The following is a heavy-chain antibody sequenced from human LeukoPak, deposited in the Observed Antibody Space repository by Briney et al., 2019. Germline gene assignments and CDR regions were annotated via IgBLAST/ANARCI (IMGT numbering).Heavy chain of an antibody. Sequence: GGSLRLSCAASGFTFSSYGMHWVRQAPGQGLEWVALISFDGSDIYYADSVKGRFTISRDNSRNTLYLQMNSLRAEDTAVYYCAKAQAEYYYDSTEPWGQGTLVTVSS. V-gene: IGHV3-30*18. CDR2: ISFDGSDI. D-gene: IGHD3-22*01. CDR1: GFTFSSYG. J-gene: IGHJ5*02. CDR3: AKAQAEYYYDSTEP.